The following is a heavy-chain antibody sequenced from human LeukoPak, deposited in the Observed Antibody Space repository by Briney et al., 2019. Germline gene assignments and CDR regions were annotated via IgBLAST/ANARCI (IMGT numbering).Heavy chain of an antibody. J-gene: IGHJ6*02. CDR1: GGTFSSYA. V-gene: IGHV1-69*04. D-gene: IGHD4-17*01. Sequence: WASVKVSCKASGGTFSSYAISWVRQAPGQGLEWMGRIIPILGIANYAQKFQGRVTITADKSTSTAYMGLSSLRSEDTAVYYCARDSDHTVTLGGDYYYGMDVWGQGTTVTVSS. CDR3: ARDSDHTVTLGGDYYYGMDV. CDR2: IIPILGIA.